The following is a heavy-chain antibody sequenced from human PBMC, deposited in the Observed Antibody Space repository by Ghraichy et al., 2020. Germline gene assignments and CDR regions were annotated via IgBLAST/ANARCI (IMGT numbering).Heavy chain of an antibody. J-gene: IGHJ4*02. CDR3: ARLGGWYYFDS. Sequence: GESLNISCAASGFFFENYWMSWVRQAPGKGLEWVANIKRDGSATYFINSVRGRFTLSRDNAKNLLFLQMDSLRVDDTAVYFCARLGGWYYFDSWGKGVLVTVSS. CDR1: GFFFENYW. CDR2: IKRDGSAT. D-gene: IGHD6-19*01. V-gene: IGHV3-7*01.